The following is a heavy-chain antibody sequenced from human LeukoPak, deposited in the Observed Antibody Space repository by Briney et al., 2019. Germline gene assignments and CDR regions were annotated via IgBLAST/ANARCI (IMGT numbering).Heavy chain of an antibody. CDR3: ARDGFILTMDY. CDR2: IRQDGGEK. Sequence: GGSLRLSCAASGLTFSNYWMTWVRQSPGKGLEWVANIRQDGGEKYYVESVRGRFTISRDSAESSLYIQMNSLRVEDTAVYYCARDGFILTMDYWGQGILVTVSS. J-gene: IGHJ4*02. V-gene: IGHV3-7*01. D-gene: IGHD3-9*01. CDR1: GLTFSNYW.